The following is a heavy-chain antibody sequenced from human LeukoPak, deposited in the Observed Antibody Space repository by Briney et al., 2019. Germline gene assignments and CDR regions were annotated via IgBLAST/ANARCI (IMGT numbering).Heavy chain of an antibody. Sequence: TSETLSLTCAVYGGSFSGYYWSWIRQPPGKGLEWIGEINHSGSTNYNPSLKSRVTISADTSKNQFSLKLSSVTAADTAVYYCARVYLQLLWSPSDAFDIWGQGTMVTVSS. CDR3: ARVYLQLLWSPSDAFDI. D-gene: IGHD3-10*01. V-gene: IGHV4-34*01. J-gene: IGHJ3*02. CDR1: GGSFSGYY. CDR2: INHSGST.